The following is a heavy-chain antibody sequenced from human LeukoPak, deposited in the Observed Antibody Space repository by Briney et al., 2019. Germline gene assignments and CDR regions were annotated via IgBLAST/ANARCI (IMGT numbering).Heavy chain of an antibody. J-gene: IGHJ6*02. Sequence: PSETLSLTCTVSGGSVGSGSYYRSWIRQPPGKGLEWIGNIYYSGSTNYNPSLKSRVTISVYTSKNQFSLKLNSVTAADTAVYYCAREGRTYGMDVWGQGTTVTVSS. CDR3: AREGRTYGMDV. CDR2: IYYSGST. V-gene: IGHV4-61*01. CDR1: GGSVGSGSYY.